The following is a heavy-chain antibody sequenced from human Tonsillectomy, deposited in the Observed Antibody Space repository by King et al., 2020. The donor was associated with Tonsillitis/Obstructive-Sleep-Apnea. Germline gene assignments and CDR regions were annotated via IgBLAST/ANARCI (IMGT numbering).Heavy chain of an antibody. V-gene: IGHV7-4-1*02. D-gene: IGHD3-16*02. CDR1: GYTFTNYV. Sequence: VQLVESGSELKKPGASVKVSCKASGYTFTNYVMNWVRQAPGQGLEWMGWINTHTGNPTYAQGFTGRFVFSLDTSVSTAYLQISSLKAEDTAVYYCARGGPPGRGYIYYYYYMDVWGKGTTVTVSS. J-gene: IGHJ6*03. CDR2: INTHTGNP. CDR3: ARGGPPGRGYIYYYYYMDV.